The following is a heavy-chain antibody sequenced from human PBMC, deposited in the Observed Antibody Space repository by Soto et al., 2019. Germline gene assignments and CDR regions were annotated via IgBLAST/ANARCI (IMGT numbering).Heavy chain of an antibody. D-gene: IGHD3-22*01. CDR2: FDPEDGET. V-gene: IGHV1-24*01. J-gene: IGHJ4*02. Sequence: GASVKVSCKVSGYTLTELSMHWVRQAPGKGLEWMGGFDPEDGETIYAQKFQGRVTMTEDTSTDTAYMELSSLRSEDTAVYYCATVYYDSSGYYYFDYWGQGTLVTVSS. CDR3: ATVYYDSSGYYYFDY. CDR1: GYTLTELS.